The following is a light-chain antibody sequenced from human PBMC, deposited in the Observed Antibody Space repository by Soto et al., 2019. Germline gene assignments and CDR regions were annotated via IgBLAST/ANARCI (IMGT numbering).Light chain of an antibody. CDR3: QQYKNWPLT. V-gene: IGKV3-15*01. CDR1: QSVSSN. Sequence: EIVMTQSPATLSMYPGGRATLSCRASQSVSSNLAWYQQKPGQAPRLLIYGASTRATGFPARFSGSGSGTEFTLTISSLQSEDFADYYCQQYKNWPLTFGGGTKVDIK. J-gene: IGKJ4*01. CDR2: GAS.